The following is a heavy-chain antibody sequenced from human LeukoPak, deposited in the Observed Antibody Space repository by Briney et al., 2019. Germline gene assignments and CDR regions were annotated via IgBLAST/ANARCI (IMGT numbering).Heavy chain of an antibody. CDR1: GFTFSTYF. Sequence: GGSLRLSCAASGFTFSTYFMSWVRQAPGKGLEWVSAISGSGGSTYYADSVKGRFTISRDNSKNTLYLQMNSLRAEDTAVYYCAKGGSRSLLWFGELQELDYWGQGTLVTVSS. J-gene: IGHJ4*02. D-gene: IGHD3-10*01. CDR3: AKGGSRSLLWFGELQELDY. CDR2: ISGSGGST. V-gene: IGHV3-23*01.